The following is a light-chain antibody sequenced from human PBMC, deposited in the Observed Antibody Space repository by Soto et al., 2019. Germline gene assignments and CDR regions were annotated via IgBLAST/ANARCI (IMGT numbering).Light chain of an antibody. CDR1: SSDVGGYNY. Sequence: QSALTQPPSASGSPGQSVTISCTGTSSDVGGYNYVSWYQQHPGKAPKLMIYEFSKRPSGVPDRFSCSKSGKTASLTVSGLQAEAEADYYCSSAAGSKSPGGLVFGGGTKVTVL. CDR3: SSAAGSKSPGGLV. V-gene: IGLV2-8*01. CDR2: EFS. J-gene: IGLJ2*01.